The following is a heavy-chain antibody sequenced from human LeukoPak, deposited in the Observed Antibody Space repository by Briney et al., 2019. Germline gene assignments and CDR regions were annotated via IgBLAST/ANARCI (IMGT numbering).Heavy chain of an antibody. CDR3: ARDLPLCGGDCYSGDAFDI. J-gene: IGHJ3*02. V-gene: IGHV4-4*07. D-gene: IGHD2-21*01. CDR2: IYTSGST. CDR1: GGSISSYY. Sequence: SETLSLTCTVSGGSISSYYWSWIRQPAGKGLEWIGRIYTSGSTNYNPSLKSRVTMSVDTSKNQFSLKLSSVTAADTAVYYCARDLPLCGGDCYSGDAFDIXXXGXXXTVSS.